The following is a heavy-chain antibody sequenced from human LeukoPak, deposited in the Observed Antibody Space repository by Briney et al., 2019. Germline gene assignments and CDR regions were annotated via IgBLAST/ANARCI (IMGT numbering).Heavy chain of an antibody. V-gene: IGHV1-2*02. D-gene: IGHD2-15*01. Sequence: ASVKVSCKASGYTFTGHYLHWVRQAPGQGLEWVGWINPKNGGSNYAQKFQGRVTMTRDRAISTAYMELSRLTSDDTAVYYCARDYVVAATGALDIWGQGTMVIVSS. J-gene: IGHJ3*02. CDR3: ARDYVVAATGALDI. CDR1: GYTFTGHY. CDR2: INPKNGGS.